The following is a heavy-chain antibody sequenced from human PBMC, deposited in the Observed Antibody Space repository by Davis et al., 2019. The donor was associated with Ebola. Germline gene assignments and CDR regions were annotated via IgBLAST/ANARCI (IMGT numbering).Heavy chain of an antibody. Sequence: GGSLRLSCAASGFTFSGSAMHWVRQASGKGLEWVGRIRSKANSYATAYAASVKGRFTISRDDSKNTAYLQMNSLSAEDTAVYYCARSYLTYSGYGWAYWGQGTLVTVSS. J-gene: IGHJ4*02. CDR2: IRSKANSYAT. V-gene: IGHV3-73*01. CDR1: GFTFSGSA. CDR3: ARSYLTYSGYGWAY. D-gene: IGHD5-12*01.